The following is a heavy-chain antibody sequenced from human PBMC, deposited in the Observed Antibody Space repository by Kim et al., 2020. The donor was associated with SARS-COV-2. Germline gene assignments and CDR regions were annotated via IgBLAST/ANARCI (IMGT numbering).Heavy chain of an antibody. D-gene: IGHD1-26*01. Sequence: GGSLRLSCATSGFNFNIYKMNWVRQAPGKGLEWLFHIGLTGATISSADSVKGRFTISRDNAKKSVYLQMSSLRDEDTAVYYCARDNRWASDYWGQGTLVTVSS. CDR2: IGLTGATI. J-gene: IGHJ4*02. V-gene: IGHV3-48*02. CDR1: GFNFNIYK. CDR3: ARDNRWASDY.